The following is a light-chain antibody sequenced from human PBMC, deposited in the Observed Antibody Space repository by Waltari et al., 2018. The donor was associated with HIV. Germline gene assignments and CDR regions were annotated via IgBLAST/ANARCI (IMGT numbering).Light chain of an antibody. Sequence: QPVLTQPPSVSAAPGRIVTITSSGSTSNIEPNNVSWYQQIPGTAPNLLSYAKNTRPSRMPERVSGSKSATSATLGITGLQTGDEAEYFCGTWDSSLNTPVFGGGSRLTVL. CDR1: TSNIEPNN. J-gene: IGLJ2*01. CDR2: AKN. V-gene: IGLV1-51*01. CDR3: GTWDSSLNTPV.